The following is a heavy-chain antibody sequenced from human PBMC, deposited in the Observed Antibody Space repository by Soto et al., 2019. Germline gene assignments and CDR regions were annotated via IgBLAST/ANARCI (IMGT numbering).Heavy chain of an antibody. J-gene: IGHJ6*02. Sequence: PGGSLRLSCAASGFTFSSYSMNWVRQAPGKGLEWVSYISSSSSTIYYADSVKGRFTISRDNAKNSLYLQMNSLRAEDTAVYYCARTLGSYYNYGMDVWGQGTTVTVSS. CDR1: GFTFSSYS. V-gene: IGHV3-48*01. CDR3: ARTLGSYYNYGMDV. CDR2: ISSSSSTI. D-gene: IGHD1-26*01.